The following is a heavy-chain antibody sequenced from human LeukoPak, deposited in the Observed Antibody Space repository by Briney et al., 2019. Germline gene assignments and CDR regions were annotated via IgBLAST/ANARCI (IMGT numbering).Heavy chain of an antibody. J-gene: IGHJ6*04. V-gene: IGHV3-21*01. CDR3: AELGITMIGGV. Sequence: GGSLRLSCAASGFTFSSYGMNWVRQAPGKGLEWVSSISSRSTYIYHADSVKGRFTISRDNAKNSLYLQMNSLRAEDTAVYYCAELGITMIGGVWGKGTTVTISS. CDR1: GFTFSSYG. D-gene: IGHD3-10*02. CDR2: ISSRSTYI.